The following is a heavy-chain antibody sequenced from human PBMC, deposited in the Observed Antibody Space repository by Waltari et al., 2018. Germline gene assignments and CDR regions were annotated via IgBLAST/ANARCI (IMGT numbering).Heavy chain of an antibody. CDR1: GYTFIRYG. D-gene: IGHD6-19*01. J-gene: IGHJ4*02. V-gene: IGHV1-18*01. CDR3: ARLPGYSSGWYDN. CDR2: SSPSDGHT. Sequence: QVQLVQSGAEVKRPGASVKASCKTSGYTFIRYGVDWVRQAPGQGPEWMGWSSPSDGHTNYAQKFQGRVTMTTDTSTSTAYMELRDLRSDDTAIYYCARLPGYSSGWYDNWGQGTLVTVSS.